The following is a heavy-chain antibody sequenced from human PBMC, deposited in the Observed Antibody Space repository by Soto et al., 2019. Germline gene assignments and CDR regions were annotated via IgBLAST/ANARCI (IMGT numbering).Heavy chain of an antibody. V-gene: IGHV1-69*13. Sequence: SVKVSCKASGGTFSSYAISWVRQAPGQGLEWMGGIIPIFGTANYAQKFQGRVTITADESTSTAYMELSSLRSEDTAVYYCARDAYCGGDCSAVNFDYWGQGTLVTVSS. CDR3: ARDAYCGGDCSAVNFDY. CDR2: IIPIFGTA. CDR1: GGTFSSYA. J-gene: IGHJ4*02. D-gene: IGHD2-21*02.